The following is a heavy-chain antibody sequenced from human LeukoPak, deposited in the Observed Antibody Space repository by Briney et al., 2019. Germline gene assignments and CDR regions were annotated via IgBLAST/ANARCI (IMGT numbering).Heavy chain of an antibody. CDR1: GGSISSYY. Sequence: SETLSLTCTVSGGSISSYYWSWIRQPPGKGLEGIGYIYYSGSTNYNPSLKSRVTISVDTSKNQFSLKLSSVTAADTAVYYCARGVEYSSSSGLGYWGQGTLVTVSS. J-gene: IGHJ4*02. V-gene: IGHV4-59*01. CDR3: ARGVEYSSSSGLGY. D-gene: IGHD6-6*01. CDR2: IYYSGST.